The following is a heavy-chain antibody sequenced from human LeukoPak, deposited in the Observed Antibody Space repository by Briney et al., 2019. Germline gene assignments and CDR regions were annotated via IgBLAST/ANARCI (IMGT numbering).Heavy chain of an antibody. Sequence: GGSLRLSCAAAGFTFSSYGMHWVRQAPGKGLEWVAVIWYDGSNKYYADSVKGRFTISRDNSKNTLYLQMNSLRAEDTAVYYCAKDDGGSSYFDYWGQGTLVTVSS. J-gene: IGHJ4*02. CDR2: IWYDGSNK. CDR3: AKDDGGSSYFDY. CDR1: GFTFSSYG. V-gene: IGHV3-33*06. D-gene: IGHD1-26*01.